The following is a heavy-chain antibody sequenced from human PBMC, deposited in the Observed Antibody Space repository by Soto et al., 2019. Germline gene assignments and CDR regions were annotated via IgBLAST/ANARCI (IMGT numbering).Heavy chain of an antibody. J-gene: IGHJ4*02. CDR3: AKERSSGYYFFDY. Sequence: EVQLLESGGGLVQPGGSLRLSCAASAFTFSNYAMSWVRQAPGEGLEWVSTISGSDGSTYYADSVKGRFTISRDISKNTLYLQMNSLRAEDTAIYYCAKERSSGYYFFDYWGQGTLVTVSS. V-gene: IGHV3-23*01. D-gene: IGHD5-12*01. CDR2: ISGSDGST. CDR1: AFTFSNYA.